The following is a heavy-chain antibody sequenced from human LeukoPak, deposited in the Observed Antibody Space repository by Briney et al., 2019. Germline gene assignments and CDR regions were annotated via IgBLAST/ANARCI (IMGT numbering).Heavy chain of an antibody. CDR2: ISSSSSYI. CDR3: ARDSSQGLNYYGMDV. Sequence: PGGSLRLSCAASGFTFSSYSMNWVRQAPGKGLEWVSSISSSSSYIYYADSVKGRFTISRDDAKNSLYLQMNSLRAEDTAVYYCARDSSQGLNYYGMDVWGKGTTVTVSS. V-gene: IGHV3-21*01. J-gene: IGHJ6*04. CDR1: GFTFSSYS.